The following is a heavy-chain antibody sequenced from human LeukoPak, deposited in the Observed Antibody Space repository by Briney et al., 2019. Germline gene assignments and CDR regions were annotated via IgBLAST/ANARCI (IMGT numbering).Heavy chain of an antibody. CDR2: IYYSGST. D-gene: IGHD3-10*01. Sequence: PSETLSFTCTVSGGSISSSSYYWGWIRQPPGKGLEWIGSIYYSGSTYYNPSLKSRVTISVDTSKNQFSLKLSSVTAADTAVYYCARPITRGIEDAFDIWGQGTMVTVSS. CDR1: GGSISSSSYY. V-gene: IGHV4-39*01. CDR3: ARPITRGIEDAFDI. J-gene: IGHJ3*02.